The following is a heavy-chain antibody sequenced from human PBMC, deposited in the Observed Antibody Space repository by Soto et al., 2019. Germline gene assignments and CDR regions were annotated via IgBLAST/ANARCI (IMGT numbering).Heavy chain of an antibody. D-gene: IGHD4-4*01. J-gene: IGHJ5*02. CDR1: GFTFSTYG. CDR2: ISHDGSNQ. CDR3: VRGGSNYAS. V-gene: IGHV3-30*03. Sequence: QVQLVESGGGVVQPGRSLRLSCAASGFTFSTYGMHWVRQAPATGLEWVAFISHDGSNQYYADSMKGRFSISRDNAKNSMYLQMDSLRGEDTAVYYCVRGGSNYASWGQGTLVTVSS.